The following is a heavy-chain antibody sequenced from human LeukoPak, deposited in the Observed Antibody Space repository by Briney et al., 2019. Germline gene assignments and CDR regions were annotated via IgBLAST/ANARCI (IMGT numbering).Heavy chain of an antibody. CDR3: AKDPGSIAAHYYYYGMDV. D-gene: IGHD6-6*01. CDR2: IGTAGDT. Sequence: GGSLRLSCAASGFTFSSYDMHWVRQATGKGLEGVSAIGTAGDTYYPGSVKGRFTISRENAKNSLYLQMNSLRAEDTAVYYCAKDPGSIAAHYYYYGMDVWGQGTTVTVSS. V-gene: IGHV3-13*01. J-gene: IGHJ6*02. CDR1: GFTFSSYD.